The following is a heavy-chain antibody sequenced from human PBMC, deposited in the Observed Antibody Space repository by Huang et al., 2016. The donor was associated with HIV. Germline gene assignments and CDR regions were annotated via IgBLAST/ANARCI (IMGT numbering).Heavy chain of an antibody. D-gene: IGHD2-15*01. CDR2: ISYDGRSQ. J-gene: IGHJ4*02. V-gene: IGHV3-30*18. CDR3: AKESRWFSDFDH. Sequence: QMHLVESGGGVVQPGGSLRLSCAASGFKLSGFGMHWVRQAPGKGLEWVAVISYDGRSQFYTDSVKGRFTISRDNSDNTLSLQMKGLRPDDTAVYYCAKESRWFSDFDHWGQGVLVSVSS. CDR1: GFKLSGFG.